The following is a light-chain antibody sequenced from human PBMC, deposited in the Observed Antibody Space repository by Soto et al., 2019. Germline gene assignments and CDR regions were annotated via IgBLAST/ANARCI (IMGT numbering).Light chain of an antibody. CDR1: RSVSSY. CDR2: DAS. CDR3: QQRSNWPPIT. Sequence: EIVLTQSPATLSLSPGERATLSCRASRSVSSYLAWYQQKPGQAPRLLIYDASNRATGIPARFSGSGSGTDFTLTISSLEPEDFAVYYCQQRSNWPPITFGQVTRLEIK. J-gene: IGKJ5*01. V-gene: IGKV3-11*01.